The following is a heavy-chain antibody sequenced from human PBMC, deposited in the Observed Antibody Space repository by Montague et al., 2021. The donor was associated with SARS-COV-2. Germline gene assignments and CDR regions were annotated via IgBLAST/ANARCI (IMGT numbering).Heavy chain of an antibody. V-gene: IGHV3-33*01. CDR1: GFTFSSYG. Sequence: SLRLSCAASGFTFSSYGMHWVRQAPGKGLEWVAVIWYDGSNKYYADSVXGRFTISRDNSKNTLYLQMNSLRAEDTAVHYCARDFGILTGTAPEDYWGQGTLVTVSS. J-gene: IGHJ4*02. CDR3: ARDFGILTGTAPEDY. CDR2: IWYDGSNK. D-gene: IGHD3-9*01.